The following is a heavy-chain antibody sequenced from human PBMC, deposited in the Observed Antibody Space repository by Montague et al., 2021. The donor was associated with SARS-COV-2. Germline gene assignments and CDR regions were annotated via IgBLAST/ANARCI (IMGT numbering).Heavy chain of an antibody. CDR2: YYSGST. D-gene: IGHD1-26*01. Sequence: SETLSLTCTVSGASINSRYWSWIRQPPGKGLEWIGYYYSGSTKYNPSLKSRVTISVDTSKNQFSVEVTSVTAADTAVYYCARQGGSNYGWFDPWGQGALVTVSS. CDR1: GASINSRY. V-gene: IGHV4-59*08. CDR3: ARQGGSNYGWFDP. J-gene: IGHJ5*02.